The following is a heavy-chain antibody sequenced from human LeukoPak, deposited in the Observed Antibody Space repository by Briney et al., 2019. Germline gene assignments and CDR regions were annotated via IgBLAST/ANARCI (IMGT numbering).Heavy chain of an antibody. CDR3: ARDQKFSYFDP. CDR2: IYYTGTS. Sequence: PSETLSLTCTVSGDSVLNYYWSWIRQPPGKGLEWVGIIYYTGTSNSNPSLGSRVSMSVDSSKNQFSLQLKSVTAADTAVYFCARDQKFSYFDPWGQGTLVTVSS. J-gene: IGHJ5*02. D-gene: IGHD1-26*01. CDR1: GDSVLNYY. V-gene: IGHV4-59*02.